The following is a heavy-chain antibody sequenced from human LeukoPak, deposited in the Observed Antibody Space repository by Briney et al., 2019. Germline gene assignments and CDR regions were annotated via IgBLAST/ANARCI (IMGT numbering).Heavy chain of an antibody. D-gene: IGHD2-2*01. CDR2: ISSYNDNT. CDR3: ATGEEYQLLRGGLS. V-gene: IGHV1-18*01. J-gene: IGHJ5*02. CDR1: GYTFSNYG. Sequence: ASVKVSCKASGYTFSNYGISWVRQAPGQGLEWMGWISSYNDNTNYAQKLQGRVTMTTDTSTDTAYMELSSLRSEDTAVYYCATGEEYQLLRGGLSWGQGTLFTVSS.